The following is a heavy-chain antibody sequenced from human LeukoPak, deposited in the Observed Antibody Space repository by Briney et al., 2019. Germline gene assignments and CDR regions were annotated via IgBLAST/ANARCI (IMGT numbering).Heavy chain of an antibody. CDR2: ISYDGSDI. V-gene: IGHV3-30*03. J-gene: IGHJ5*02. CDR1: GFTFNSYG. CDR3: ARAKESFSWYMASGFDP. Sequence: GGSLRLSCAASGFTFNSYGMHWVRQAPGKGLEWVTLISYDGSDIKYTDSVKGRFTISRDDSKKTLHLEMKSLRPEDTAVYYCARAKESFSWYMASGFDPWGQGTLVTVSS. D-gene: IGHD6-13*01.